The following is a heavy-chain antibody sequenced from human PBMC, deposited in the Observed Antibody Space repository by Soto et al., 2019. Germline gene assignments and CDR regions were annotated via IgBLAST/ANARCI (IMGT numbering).Heavy chain of an antibody. V-gene: IGHV4-34*01. Sequence: SETLALTCAVYGWSFSGYDWSWIRQPPGKGLEWIGEINHSGSTNYNPSLKSRVTISVDTSKNQFSLKLSSVTAADTAVYYCDRGRYCSGGSCYRYYYMDVWGQGTPVTVPS. CDR3: DRGRYCSGGSCYRYYYMDV. D-gene: IGHD2-15*01. CDR1: GWSFSGYD. CDR2: INHSGST. J-gene: IGHJ6*03.